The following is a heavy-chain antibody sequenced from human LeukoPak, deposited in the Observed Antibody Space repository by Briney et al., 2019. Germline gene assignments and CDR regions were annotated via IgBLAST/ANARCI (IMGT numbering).Heavy chain of an antibody. CDR1: GFTFSTFT. CDR3: ARVWTGQWPPHYYYMDV. J-gene: IGHJ6*03. Sequence: GGSLRLSCVVSGFTFSTFTMNWVRQAPGKGLEWVSCTSSSSSYIYYADSVKGRFTISRDNAKNSLYLQMNSLRAEDTAVYYCARVWTGQWPPHYYYMDVWGKGTTVTISS. D-gene: IGHD6-19*01. CDR2: TSSSSSYI. V-gene: IGHV3-21*01.